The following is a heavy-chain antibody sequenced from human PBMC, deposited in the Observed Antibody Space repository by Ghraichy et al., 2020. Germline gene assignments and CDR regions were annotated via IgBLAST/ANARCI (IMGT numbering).Heavy chain of an antibody. CDR3: ASPLAYCGGDCYLEDAFDI. CDR1: GGSISSSSYY. CDR2: IYYSGST. D-gene: IGHD2-21*02. V-gene: IGHV4-39*01. J-gene: IGHJ3*02. Sequence: SETLSLTCTVSGGSISSSSYYWGWIRQPPGKGLEWIGSIYYSGSTYYNPSLKSRVTISVDTSKNQFSLKLSSVTAADTAVYYCASPLAYCGGDCYLEDAFDIWGQGTMVTVSS.